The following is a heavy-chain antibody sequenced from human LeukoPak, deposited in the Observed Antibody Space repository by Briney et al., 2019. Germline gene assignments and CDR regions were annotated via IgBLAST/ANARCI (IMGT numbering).Heavy chain of an antibody. CDR3: AKRCGGDCYYYHFDY. V-gene: IGHV3-23*01. Sequence: GGTLRLSCAASGFTFSNYYMNWVRLAPGKGLEWVSTITASGGSSYYADSVKGRFTISRDNSKNTLYLQMNSLRAEDTALYYCAKRCGGDCYYYHFDYWGQGTLVTVSS. D-gene: IGHD2-21*02. CDR1: GFTFSNYY. CDR2: ITASGGSS. J-gene: IGHJ4*02.